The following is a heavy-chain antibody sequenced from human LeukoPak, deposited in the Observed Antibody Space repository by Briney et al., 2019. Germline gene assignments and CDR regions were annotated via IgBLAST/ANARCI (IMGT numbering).Heavy chain of an antibody. J-gene: IGHJ4*02. CDR3: VRGDSFGSYYLDY. CDR1: GGSISNSTNY. D-gene: IGHD1-26*01. Sequence: PSETLSLTCTVSGGSISNSTNYWGWVRQPPGKGLEWIGSIYYSGTTYYNPSLKSRVTISLDKSKNQFSLKLSSLTAADSAMYYCVRGDSFGSYYLDYWGQGTLVTVSS. CDR2: IYYSGTT. V-gene: IGHV4-39*07.